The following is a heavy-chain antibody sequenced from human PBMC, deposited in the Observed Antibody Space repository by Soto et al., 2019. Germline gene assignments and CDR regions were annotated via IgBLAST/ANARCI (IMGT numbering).Heavy chain of an antibody. CDR3: ARGDLRIFGVVRYYGMDV. J-gene: IGHJ6*02. CDR2: INPNSGGT. CDR1: GYTFTGYY. D-gene: IGHD3-3*01. V-gene: IGHV1-2*04. Sequence: ASVKVSCKASGYTFTGYYMHWVRQAPGQGLEWMGWINPNSGGTNYAQKFQGWVTMTRDTSISTAYMELSRLRSDDTAVYYCARGDLRIFGVVRYYGMDVWGQGTTVTVSS.